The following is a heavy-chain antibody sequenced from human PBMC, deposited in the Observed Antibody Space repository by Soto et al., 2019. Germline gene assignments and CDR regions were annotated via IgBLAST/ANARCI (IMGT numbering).Heavy chain of an antibody. D-gene: IGHD2-21*02. V-gene: IGHV4-31*03. CDR1: GGSISSGGYY. Sequence: QVQLQESGPGLVKPSQTLSLTCTVSGGSISSGGYYWSWIRQHPGKGLEWIGYIYYSGSTYYNPSVKSRVTLSVDSSKTQSSLKLSSVSAADTAVYYCARVMRAYCGGDCYPPGWYVDLWGRGSLVTVSS. J-gene: IGHJ2*01. CDR2: IYYSGST. CDR3: ARVMRAYCGGDCYPPGWYVDL.